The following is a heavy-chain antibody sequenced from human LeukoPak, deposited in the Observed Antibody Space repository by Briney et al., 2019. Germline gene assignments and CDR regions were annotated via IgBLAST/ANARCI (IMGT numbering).Heavy chain of an antibody. J-gene: IGHJ4*02. CDR1: GFTFSSYW. CDR2: INSDGSST. D-gene: IGHD3-22*01. Sequence: GGSLRLSCADSGFTFSSYWMHWVRQAPGKGLVWVSRINSDGSSTSYADSVKGRFTISRDNAKNTLYLQMNSLRAEDTAVYYCARVRSEYYYDSSGYYYWGQGTLVTVSS. CDR3: ARVRSEYYYDSSGYYY. V-gene: IGHV3-74*01.